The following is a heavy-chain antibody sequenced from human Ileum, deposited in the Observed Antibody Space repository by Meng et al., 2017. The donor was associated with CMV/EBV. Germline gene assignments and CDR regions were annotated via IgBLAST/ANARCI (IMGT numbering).Heavy chain of an antibody. J-gene: IGHJ3*02. CDR2: IYSGGTT. D-gene: IGHD5-24*01. Sequence: GGSLRLSCAASGVAVSSNFFSWVRQAPGKGLEWVSVIYSGGTTYYTESVNGRFTISRDGSKNMVYLQMNSLRPEDTAMYYCARDLGPKHDYNWRAFDIWGQGTMVTV. CDR3: ARDLGPKHDYNWRAFDI. CDR1: GVAVSSNF. V-gene: IGHV3-66*02.